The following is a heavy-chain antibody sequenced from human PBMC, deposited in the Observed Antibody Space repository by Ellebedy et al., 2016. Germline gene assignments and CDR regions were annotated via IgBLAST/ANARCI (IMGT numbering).Heavy chain of an antibody. V-gene: IGHV3-30*18. J-gene: IGHJ6*02. CDR1: GFTFSSYG. D-gene: IGHD2-15*01. CDR2: ISYDGSNK. Sequence: GESLKISXAASGFTFSSYGMHWVRQAPGKGLEWVAVISYDGSNKYYADSVKGRFTISRDNSKNTLYLQMNSLRAEDTAVYYCANDVVVAGPYYYYGMDVWGQGTTVTVSS. CDR3: ANDVVVAGPYYYYGMDV.